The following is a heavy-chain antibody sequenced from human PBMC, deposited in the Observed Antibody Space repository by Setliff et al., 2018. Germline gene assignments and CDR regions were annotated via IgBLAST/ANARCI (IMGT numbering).Heavy chain of an antibody. Sequence: PGGSLRLSCVVSGLTFRNFGMTWVRQAPGKGLEWLAKISSGSLIIYYADSVKGRFTISRDNAKNSLSLQMNSLRAEDTAVYYCARGGFGYCSSTSCQWGYYSMDVWGKGTTVTVSS. V-gene: IGHV3-48*01. D-gene: IGHD2-2*03. CDR1: GLTFRNFG. J-gene: IGHJ6*03. CDR2: ISSGSLII. CDR3: ARGGFGYCSSTSCQWGYYSMDV.